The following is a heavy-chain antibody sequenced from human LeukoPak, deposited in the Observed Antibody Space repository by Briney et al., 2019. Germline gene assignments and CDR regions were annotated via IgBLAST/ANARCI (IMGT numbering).Heavy chain of an antibody. Sequence: PGGSLRLSCAASGFTFSSYSMNWVRQAPGKGLEWVSYISSSSIYIYYADSAKGRFTVSRDNAKNALFLHMNSMRAEDTAVYYCARILNYNYCSGGSCYSGPFDYWGQGTLVTVSS. D-gene: IGHD2-15*01. CDR2: ISSSSIYI. CDR1: GFTFSSYS. V-gene: IGHV3-21*01. J-gene: IGHJ4*02. CDR3: ARILNYNYCSGGSCYSGPFDY.